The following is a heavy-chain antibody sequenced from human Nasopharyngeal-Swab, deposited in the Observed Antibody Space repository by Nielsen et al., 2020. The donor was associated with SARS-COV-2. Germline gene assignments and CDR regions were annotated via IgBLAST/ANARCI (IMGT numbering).Heavy chain of an antibody. Sequence: GGSLRLSCKGSGYSFSSYWIGWVRKMPGKGLEWMGIMYLRDSDTRYSPSFQGQVTISADKSISTAYLQWSSLKASDTAMYYCATAYNGNYYWDYWGQGTLVTVSS. V-gene: IGHV5-51*01. D-gene: IGHD1-7*01. CDR3: ATAYNGNYYWDY. J-gene: IGHJ4*02. CDR1: GYSFSSYW. CDR2: MYLRDSDT.